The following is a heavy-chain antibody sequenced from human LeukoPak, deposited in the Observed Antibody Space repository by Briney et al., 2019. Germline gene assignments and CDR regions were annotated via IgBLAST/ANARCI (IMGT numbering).Heavy chain of an antibody. CDR3: ARDSITIFGVVIESSDAFDI. J-gene: IGHJ3*02. Sequence: GASVKVSCKASGYTFTGHYMHWVRQAPGQGLEWMGWISAYNGNTNYAQKLQGRVTMTTDTSTSTAYMELRSLRSDDTAVYYCARDSITIFGVVIESSDAFDIWGQGTMVTVSS. V-gene: IGHV1-18*04. CDR1: GYTFTGHY. D-gene: IGHD3-3*01. CDR2: ISAYNGNT.